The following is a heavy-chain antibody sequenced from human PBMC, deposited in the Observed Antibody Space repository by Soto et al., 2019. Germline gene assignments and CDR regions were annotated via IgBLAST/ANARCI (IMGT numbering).Heavy chain of an antibody. CDR1: GFTFSSYA. J-gene: IGHJ1*01. D-gene: IGHD3-22*01. CDR2: ISSNGGST. V-gene: IGHV3-64D*06. Sequence: GGSLGLSCSASGFTFSSYAMHWVRQAPGKGVEYVSAISSNGGSTYYADSVKGRFTISRDNSKNTLYLQMSSLRAEDTAVYYCVKSPDYYDSSGYYLTSAALAYFQHWGQGTLVTV. CDR3: VKSPDYYDSSGYYLTSAALAYFQH.